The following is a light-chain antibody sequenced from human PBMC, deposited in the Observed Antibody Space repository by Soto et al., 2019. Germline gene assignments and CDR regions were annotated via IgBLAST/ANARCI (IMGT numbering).Light chain of an antibody. J-gene: IGKJ2*01. CDR3: QQYGSSLYT. Sequence: EIVLTQSPGTLSLSPGERATLSCRASQSVSSSYLAWYQQKPGQAPRLLIYGASSRATGIPDRLSGSGSGTDFTLTIRRLEPEDFAVYYCQQYGSSLYTFGQGTKLAIK. V-gene: IGKV3-20*01. CDR2: GAS. CDR1: QSVSSSY.